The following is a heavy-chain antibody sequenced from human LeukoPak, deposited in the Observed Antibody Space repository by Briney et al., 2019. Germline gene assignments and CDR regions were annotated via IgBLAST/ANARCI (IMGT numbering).Heavy chain of an antibody. CDR1: GGSFSGYY. J-gene: IGHJ4*02. CDR3: AKDGVDSSGYLYYFDY. CDR2: ISGSGGST. Sequence: PSETLSLTCAVYGGSFSGYYWSWIRQAPGKGLEWVSTISGSGGSTYYADSVKGRFTISRDNSKNTLYLQMNSLRAEDTAVYYCAKDGVDSSGYLYYFDYWGQGTLVTVSS. D-gene: IGHD3-22*01. V-gene: IGHV3-23*01.